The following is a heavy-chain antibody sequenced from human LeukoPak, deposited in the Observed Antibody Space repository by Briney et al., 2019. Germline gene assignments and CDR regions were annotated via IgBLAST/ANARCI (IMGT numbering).Heavy chain of an antibody. D-gene: IGHD4-23*01. CDR1: GFTFSSYA. Sequence: GGSLRLSCAASGFTFSSYAMSWVRQAPGKRLEWVSAISGSGGSTYYADSVKGRFTISRDNSKNTLYLQMNSLRAEDTAVYYCAKDLRGYLTTVVTPTLDYWGQGTLVTVSS. J-gene: IGHJ4*02. V-gene: IGHV3-23*01. CDR2: ISGSGGST. CDR3: AKDLRGYLTTVVTPTLDY.